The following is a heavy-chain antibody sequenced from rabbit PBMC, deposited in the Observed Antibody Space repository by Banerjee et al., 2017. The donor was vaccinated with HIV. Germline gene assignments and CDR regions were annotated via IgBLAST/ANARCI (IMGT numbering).Heavy chain of an antibody. CDR3: ARDGGSVNGYSLHL. CDR2: IYTGNGKN. V-gene: IGHV1S45*01. J-gene: IGHJ4*01. CDR1: GFSFSSGYD. Sequence: QEQLVESGGGLVKPGASLTLTCTASGFSFSSGYDISWVRQAPGKGLEWIGFIYTGNGKNYYASWAKGRFTISKTSSTTVTLQVTSLTAADTATYFCARDGGSVNGYSLHLWGPGTLVTVS. D-gene: IGHD8-1*01.